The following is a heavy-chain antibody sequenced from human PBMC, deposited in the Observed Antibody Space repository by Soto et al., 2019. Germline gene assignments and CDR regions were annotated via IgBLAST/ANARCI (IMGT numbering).Heavy chain of an antibody. V-gene: IGHV4-30-2*01. CDR3: VAGGGPPRYY. J-gene: IGHJ4*02. Sequence: QLQLQESGSGLVKPSQTLSLTCAVSGGSISSGGYSWSWIRQPPGKGLEWIGYIYHSGSTYYNPSLKSRVTISVARSNYHFSLKLSSVTAADTAVYYCVAGGGPPRYYWGQGTLVTVSS. CDR2: IYHSGST. D-gene: IGHD1-26*01. CDR1: GGSISSGGYS.